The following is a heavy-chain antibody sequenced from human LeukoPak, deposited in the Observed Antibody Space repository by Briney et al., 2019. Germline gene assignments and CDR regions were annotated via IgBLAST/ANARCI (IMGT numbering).Heavy chain of an antibody. CDR3: ARVKSGWYYFDY. CDR2: IYSSGST. D-gene: IGHD6-19*01. J-gene: IGHJ4*02. V-gene: IGHV4-61*02. CDR1: GGSISSSSYC. Sequence: SETLSLTCTVSGGSISSSSYCWSWIRQPAGKGLEWIGRIYSSGSTDYNPSLKSRVAISVDTSKNQFSLNLSSVTAADTAIYYCARVKSGWYYFDYWGQGTLVTVSS.